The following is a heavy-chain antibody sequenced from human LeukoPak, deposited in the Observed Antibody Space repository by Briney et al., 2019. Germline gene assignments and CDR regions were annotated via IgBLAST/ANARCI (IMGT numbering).Heavy chain of an antibody. CDR2: IIPIFGTA. J-gene: IGHJ6*04. CDR3: ARDGHSGYDFGGMDV. Sequence: SVKVSCKASGGTFSSYAISWVRQAPGQGLEWMGGIIPIFGTANYAQKFQGRVTITADKSTSTAYMELSSLRSEDTAVYYCARDGHSGYDFGGMDVWGKGTTVTVSS. CDR1: GGTFSSYA. D-gene: IGHD5-12*01. V-gene: IGHV1-69*06.